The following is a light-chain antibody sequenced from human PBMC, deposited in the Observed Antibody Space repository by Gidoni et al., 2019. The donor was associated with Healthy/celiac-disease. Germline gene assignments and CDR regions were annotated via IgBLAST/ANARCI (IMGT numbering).Light chain of an antibody. V-gene: IGLV2-14*01. CDR1: RSDVGGYNY. CDR3: SSYTSSSTPHVV. J-gene: IGLJ2*01. Sequence: QSALTQPASVSGDTGQAITISCTRTRSDVGGYNYVSWYQQHPGKPPKLMIYEVSNRPSGVSNRFSGSKSGNTASLTISGLQAEDEADYYCSSYTSSSTPHVVFGGGTQLTVL. CDR2: EVS.